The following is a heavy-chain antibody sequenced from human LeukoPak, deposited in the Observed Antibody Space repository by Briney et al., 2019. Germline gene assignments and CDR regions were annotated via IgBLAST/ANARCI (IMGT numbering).Heavy chain of an antibody. V-gene: IGHV1-8*01. Sequence: GASVKVSCKASGYTFTSYDFNWVRQATGQRPEWMGWMSPNSGDTGYAQKFQDRVTMTRNTSISTAYMELSSLRSDDTAVYYCAGAHSIAVAGGNFDYWGQGTLVTVSS. CDR3: AGAHSIAVAGGNFDY. CDR2: MSPNSGDT. J-gene: IGHJ4*02. D-gene: IGHD6-19*01. CDR1: GYTFTSYD.